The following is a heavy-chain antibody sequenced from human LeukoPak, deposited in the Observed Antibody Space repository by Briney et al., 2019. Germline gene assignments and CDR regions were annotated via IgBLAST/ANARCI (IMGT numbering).Heavy chain of an antibody. D-gene: IGHD2-15*01. CDR1: GGTFSSYA. V-gene: IGHV1-69*04. CDR3: ARVETYCSGGSCYPYYYGMDV. J-gene: IGHJ6*02. CDR2: IIPILGIA. Sequence: ASVKVSCKASGGTFSSYAISWVRQAPGQGLEWMGRIIPILGIANYAQKFQGRVTITADESTSTAYMELSSLRSEDTAVYYCARVETYCSGGSCYPYYYGMDVWGQGTTVTVSS.